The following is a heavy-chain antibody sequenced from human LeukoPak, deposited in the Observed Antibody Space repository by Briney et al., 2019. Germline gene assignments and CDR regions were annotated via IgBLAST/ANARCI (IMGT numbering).Heavy chain of an antibody. CDR3: EKRGVVIRVILVGFHKEAYYFDS. J-gene: IGHJ4*02. CDR2: VSGSGGGT. CDR1: GITLSNYG. D-gene: IGHD3-22*01. Sequence: GRSLRPSCAVSGITLSNYGMSSVRQAPGKGLEWVAGVSGSGGGTNYADSVRGPFTISRANSNNTLCLQLNSLGAEHTAVYFCEKRGVVIRVILVGFHKEAYYFDSWGQGALVTVSS. V-gene: IGHV3-23*01.